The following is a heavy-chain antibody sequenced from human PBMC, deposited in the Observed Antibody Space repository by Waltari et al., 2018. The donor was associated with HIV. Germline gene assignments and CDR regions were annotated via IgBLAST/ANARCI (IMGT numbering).Heavy chain of an antibody. V-gene: IGHV4-59*11. Sequence: QVQVQESGPGLVKPSETLSLTCTVSGGSISSHYWSWIRQTPGKGLGWIGYIFYDGRTDYTPSLKSRVTLAVDTSKNQFSLNLRSVTTADTAVYYCARGLVPIDFNGMDVWGQGTMVTVSS. D-gene: IGHD3-16*01. CDR2: IFYDGRT. J-gene: IGHJ6*02. CDR1: GGSISSHY. CDR3: ARGLVPIDFNGMDV.